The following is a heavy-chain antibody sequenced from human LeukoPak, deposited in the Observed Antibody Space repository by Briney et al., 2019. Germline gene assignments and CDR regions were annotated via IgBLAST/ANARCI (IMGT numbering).Heavy chain of an antibody. CDR1: GYTLTSYD. CDR3: ASGPGSGSYFDFDY. Sequence: ASVKVSCKXSGYTLTSYDISWVRQAPGQGLEWMGWISAHNGNTNYAQNLQGRVTMTIDTSTSTAYMELRSLRSDDTAVYYCASGPGSGSYFDFDYWGQGTLVTVSS. D-gene: IGHD1-26*01. CDR2: ISAHNGNT. V-gene: IGHV1-18*01. J-gene: IGHJ4*02.